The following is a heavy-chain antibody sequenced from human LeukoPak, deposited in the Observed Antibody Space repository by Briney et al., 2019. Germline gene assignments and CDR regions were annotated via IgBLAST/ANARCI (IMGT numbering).Heavy chain of an antibody. V-gene: IGHV1-2*02. CDR3: ARVQSLRVVRCFDP. CDR2: INPNSGGT. D-gene: IGHD4-17*01. J-gene: IGHJ5*02. CDR1: GYTFTDYY. Sequence: ASVKASCKASGYTFTDYYIHWVRQAPGQGLEWMGWINPNSGGTNYAQKFQGRVTMTRATSISTAYMDLSRLTSDDTAVYYCARVQSLRVVRCFDPWGQGTLVTVSS.